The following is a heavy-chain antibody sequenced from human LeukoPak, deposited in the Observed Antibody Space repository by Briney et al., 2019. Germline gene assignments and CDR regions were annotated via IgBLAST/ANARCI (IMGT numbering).Heavy chain of an antibody. J-gene: IGHJ4*02. V-gene: IGHV3-23*01. CDR3: AKDWGSGWYVSEGY. CDR1: GFTFSSYA. Sequence: GGSLRLSCAASGFTFSSYAMHWVRQAPGKGLEWVSAISGSGGSTYYADSVKGRFTISRDNSKNTLYLQMNSLRAEDTAVYYCAKDWGSGWYVSEGYWGQGTLVTVSS. D-gene: IGHD6-19*01. CDR2: ISGSGGST.